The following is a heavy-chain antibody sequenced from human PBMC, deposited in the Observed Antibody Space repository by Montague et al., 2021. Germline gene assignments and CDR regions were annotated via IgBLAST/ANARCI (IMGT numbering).Heavy chain of an antibody. J-gene: IGHJ4*02. Sequence: SETLSLTCSVSGDSITGYDWSWIRLPPGKGLEWIGYVYSSGSTSYNPSLKSRVIISVESAKNQISLTLNSATAADTAVYYCARGHGYDSSWFYWGQGTLIFVSA. CDR1: GDSITGYD. D-gene: IGHD6-13*01. V-gene: IGHV4-59*12. CDR2: VYSSGST. CDR3: ARGHGYDSSWFY.